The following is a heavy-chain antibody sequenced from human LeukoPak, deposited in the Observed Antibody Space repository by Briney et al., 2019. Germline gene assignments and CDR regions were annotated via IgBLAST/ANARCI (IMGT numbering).Heavy chain of an antibody. V-gene: IGHV4-34*01. D-gene: IGHD2-2*01. Sequence: SETLSLTCAVYGGSFSGYYWSWIRQPPGKGLEWIGEINHSGSTNYNPSLKSRVTISVDTSKNQFSLKLSSVTAADTAVYYCARVGGTSSAINYFDYWGQGTLVTVSS. CDR1: GGSFSGYY. J-gene: IGHJ4*02. CDR3: ARVGGTSSAINYFDY. CDR2: INHSGST.